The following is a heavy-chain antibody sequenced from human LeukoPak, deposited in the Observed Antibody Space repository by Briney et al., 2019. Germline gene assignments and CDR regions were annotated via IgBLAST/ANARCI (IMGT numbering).Heavy chain of an antibody. CDR3: ARVFHD. CDR1: RGSISSDY. CDR2: IYTSGTT. V-gene: IGHV4-4*07. Sequence: SETLSLTCTVSRGSISSDYWSWIRQPAGKGLEWIGLIYTSGTTNYNPSLKSRVTMSLDTSKNHFSLKLNSVTAADTAVYYCARVFHDWGQGTMVTVSS. J-gene: IGHJ3*01.